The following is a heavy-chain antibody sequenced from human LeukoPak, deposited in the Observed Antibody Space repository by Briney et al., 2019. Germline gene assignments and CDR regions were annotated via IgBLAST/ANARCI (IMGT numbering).Heavy chain of an antibody. CDR3: AKGKYSSGGVPDY. CDR2: IYSGGST. CDR1: GFTVSSNY. J-gene: IGHJ4*02. V-gene: IGHV3-53*01. Sequence: GSLRLSCAASGFTVSSNYMSWVRQAPGKGLEWVSVIYSGGSTYYADSVKGRFTISRDNSKNTLYLQINSLRGEDTAVYYCAKGKYSSGGVPDYWGQGTLVTVSS. D-gene: IGHD6-19*01.